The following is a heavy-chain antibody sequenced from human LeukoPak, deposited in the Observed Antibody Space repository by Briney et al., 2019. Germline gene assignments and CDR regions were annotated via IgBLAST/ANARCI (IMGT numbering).Heavy chain of an antibody. CDR2: INTNTGNP. V-gene: IGHV7-4-1*02. D-gene: IGHD2-2*02. CDR1: GYTFTSYA. Sequence: ASVNVSCKASGYTFTSYAMNWVRQAPGQGLEWMGWINTNTGNPTYAQGFTGRFVFSLDTSVSTAYLQISSLKAEDTAVYYCARAIPVVVPAAIRGRPGSRFDPWGQGTLVTVSS. CDR3: ARAIPVVVPAAIRGRPGSRFDP. J-gene: IGHJ5*02.